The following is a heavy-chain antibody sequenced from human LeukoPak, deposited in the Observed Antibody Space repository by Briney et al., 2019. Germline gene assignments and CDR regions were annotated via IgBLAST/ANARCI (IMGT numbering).Heavy chain of an antibody. Sequence: GGSLRLSCAASGFTFSSYAMSWVRQAPGKGLEWVSAISGSGGSTYYADSVKGRFTISRDNSKNTLYLQMNSLRAEDTAVYYCAKDWVDYYDSRWSDYWGQGTLVTVSS. CDR1: GFTFSSYA. CDR2: ISGSGGST. V-gene: IGHV3-23*01. J-gene: IGHJ4*02. D-gene: IGHD3-22*01. CDR3: AKDWVDYYDSRWSDY.